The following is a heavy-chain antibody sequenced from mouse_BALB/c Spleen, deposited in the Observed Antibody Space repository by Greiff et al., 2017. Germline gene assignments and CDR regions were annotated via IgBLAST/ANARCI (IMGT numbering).Heavy chain of an antibody. CDR2: ISSGGST. CDR3: ARGDYYGKAFDY. V-gene: IGHV5-6-5*01. D-gene: IGHD1-1*01. Sequence: EVQGVESGGGLVKPGGSLKLSCAASGFTFSSYAMSWVRQTPEKRLEWVASISSGGSTYYPDSVKGRFTISRDNARNILYLQMSSLRSEDTAMYYCARGDYYGKAFDYWGQGTTLTVSS. CDR1: GFTFSSYA. J-gene: IGHJ2*01.